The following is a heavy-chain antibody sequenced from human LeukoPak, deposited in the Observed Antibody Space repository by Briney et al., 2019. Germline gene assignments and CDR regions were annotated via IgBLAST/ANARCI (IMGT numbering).Heavy chain of an antibody. Sequence: GGSLRLSCAASGFTFSSYAMSWVRQAPGKGLEWVSAISGSGGSTYYADSVKGRFTISRDNSKNTPYLQMNSLRAEDTAVYYCARGPEYSSSYPFDYWGQGTLVTVSS. CDR2: ISGSGGST. CDR1: GFTFSSYA. CDR3: ARGPEYSSSYPFDY. V-gene: IGHV3-23*01. D-gene: IGHD6-6*01. J-gene: IGHJ4*02.